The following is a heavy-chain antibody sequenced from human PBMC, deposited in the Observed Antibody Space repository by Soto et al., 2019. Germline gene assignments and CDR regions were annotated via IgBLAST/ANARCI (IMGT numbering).Heavy chain of an antibody. D-gene: IGHD2-15*01. Sequence: PSETLSLTCTVSGGSIRSSDGYHWSWIRQHPGKGLEWIGYIYYSGSTYYNPSLKSRVTISVDTSKNQFSLKLSSVTAADTAVYYCERLHGGNRFFDFLDQGTVVTVSS. CDR2: IYYSGST. V-gene: IGHV4-31*03. J-gene: IGHJ4*02. CDR1: GGSIRSSDGYH. CDR3: ERLHGGNRFFDF.